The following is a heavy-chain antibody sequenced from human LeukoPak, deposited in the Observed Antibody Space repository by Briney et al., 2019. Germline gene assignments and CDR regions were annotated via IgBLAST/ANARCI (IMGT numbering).Heavy chain of an antibody. Sequence: GGSLRLSCATSGFTFTDYYMSWIRQAPGKGLEWVSYISVSGTTMYYADSVKGRFTLSRDNAKNSLYLQMNSLRAEDTAVYYCARVGRLQYGDYVAFDYWGQGSLVTVSS. D-gene: IGHD4-17*01. CDR3: ARVGRLQYGDYVAFDY. CDR1: GFTFTDYY. V-gene: IGHV3-11*04. CDR2: ISVSGTTM. J-gene: IGHJ4*02.